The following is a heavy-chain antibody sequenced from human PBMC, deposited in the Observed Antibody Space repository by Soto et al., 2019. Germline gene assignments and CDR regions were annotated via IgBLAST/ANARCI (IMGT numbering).Heavy chain of an antibody. CDR3: ARDGGRDIVVVVAAYPTHNWFDP. Sequence: ASVKVSCKASGYTFTSYYMHWVRQDPGQGLERMGIINANNGSTNYAQKLQGRVTMTTDTSTSTAYMELRSLRSDDTAVYYCARDGGRDIVVVVAAYPTHNWFDPWGQGTLVTVSS. J-gene: IGHJ5*02. D-gene: IGHD2-15*01. CDR2: INANNGST. V-gene: IGHV1-46*01. CDR1: GYTFTSYY.